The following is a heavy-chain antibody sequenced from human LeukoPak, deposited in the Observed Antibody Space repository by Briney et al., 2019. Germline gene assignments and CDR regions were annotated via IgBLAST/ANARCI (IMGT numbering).Heavy chain of an antibody. CDR1: GGSIGNYY. CDR2: TYYSGTA. D-gene: IGHD5-24*01. CDR3: ARAHRDGYNYHGDFDY. J-gene: IGHJ4*02. V-gene: IGHV4-59*01. Sequence: SETLSLTCSVSGGSIGNYYWSWIRQTPGKGLEWIGYTYYSGTAIYNPSLKSRVTISVDTSKNQISLKLNSVAAADTAVYYCARAHRDGYNYHGDFDYWGRGALVTVSS.